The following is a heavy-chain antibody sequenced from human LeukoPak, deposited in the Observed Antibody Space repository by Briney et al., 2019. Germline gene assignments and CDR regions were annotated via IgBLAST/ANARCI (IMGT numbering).Heavy chain of an antibody. Sequence: PSETLSLTCTVSGGSISSYYWSWIRQPPGKGLEWIGYIYYSGSTNYNPSLKSRVTISVDTSKSQFSLKLSSVTAADTAVYYCARDSVGAMGYWGQGTLVTVSS. CDR3: ARDSVGAMGY. V-gene: IGHV4-59*01. CDR2: IYYSGST. CDR1: GGSISSYY. D-gene: IGHD1-26*01. J-gene: IGHJ4*02.